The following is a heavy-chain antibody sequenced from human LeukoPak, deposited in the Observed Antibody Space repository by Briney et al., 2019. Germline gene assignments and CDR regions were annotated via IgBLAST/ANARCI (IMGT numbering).Heavy chain of an antibody. CDR2: ISGSGNTI. Sequence: GGSLRLSCAASGFIFSTYEMTWVRQAPGKGLGWVSYISGSGNTIYYADSVKGRFTISRDNSKNTLYLQMNSLRVEDTAVYYCARDERPTIWGSGVYFDYWGQGTLVTVSS. V-gene: IGHV3-48*03. D-gene: IGHD7-27*01. J-gene: IGHJ4*02. CDR3: ARDERPTIWGSGVYFDY. CDR1: GFIFSTYE.